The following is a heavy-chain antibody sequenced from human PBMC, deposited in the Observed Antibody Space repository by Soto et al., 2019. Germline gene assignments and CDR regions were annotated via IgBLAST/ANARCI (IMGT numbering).Heavy chain of an antibody. J-gene: IGHJ4*02. CDR2: IGSSGSGI. CDR3: ARDSTDSGSLDY. CDR1: GFTFSSYE. V-gene: IGHV3-48*03. Sequence: DVQLVESGGDLVQPGGSLRLSCAASGFTFSSYEMNWVRQAPGKGLEWVSYIGSSGSGIYYADFVKGRFTISRDNAKKSLYLQMNDLRAEDTAVYYCARDSTDSGSLDYWGQGTLVTVSS. D-gene: IGHD1-26*01.